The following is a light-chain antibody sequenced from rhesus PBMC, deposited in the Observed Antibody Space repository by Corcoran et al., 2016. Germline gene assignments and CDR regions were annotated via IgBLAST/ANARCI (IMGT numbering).Light chain of an antibody. V-gene: IGKV1S14*01. CDR2: YAS. CDR3: QQHNSYPLT. J-gene: IGKJ4*01. Sequence: DIQMTQSPSSLSASVGDTVTTTCRASQGISNYLARYHQKPGKAPKPLIYYASNLESGVPPRFSGSGSGTDFTLTISSLQPEDFAIYYCQQHNSYPLTFGGGTKVELK. CDR1: QGISNY.